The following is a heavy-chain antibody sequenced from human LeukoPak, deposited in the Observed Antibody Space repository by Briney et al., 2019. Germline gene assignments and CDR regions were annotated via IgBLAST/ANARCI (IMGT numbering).Heavy chain of an antibody. D-gene: IGHD3-22*01. V-gene: IGHV4-59*08. CDR3: ASDNSGSYHPYY. CDR1: GGAISSYC. Sequence: PWETLTLTCTVSGGAISSYCWSWIRQPPGKGLEWIGYIDYSGRTKYNPSLKSRVTISLGTSRNQLSLKIMSVTDADTDVYDCASDNSGSYHPYYWGLGTLVTVSS. J-gene: IGHJ4*02. CDR2: IDYSGRT.